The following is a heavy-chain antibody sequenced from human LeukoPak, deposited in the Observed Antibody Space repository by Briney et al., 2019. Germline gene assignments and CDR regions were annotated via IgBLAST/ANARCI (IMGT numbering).Heavy chain of an antibody. D-gene: IGHD2-21*02. CDR1: DDSLSRYY. V-gene: IGHV4-4*07. CDR3: ARGGDCPDY. J-gene: IGHJ4*02. CDR2: LDTSSNT. Sequence: PSETLSLTCTVSDDSLSRYYWSWVRQPAGKGLEWIWRLDTSSNTHYNPSLKSRVTMSVDTSRNQFSLRLTSVTAADTAVYYCARGGDCPDYWAQGTLVTVSS.